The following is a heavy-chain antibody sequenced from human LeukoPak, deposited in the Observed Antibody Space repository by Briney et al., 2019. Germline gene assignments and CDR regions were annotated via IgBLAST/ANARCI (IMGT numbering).Heavy chain of an antibody. CDR3: ARDDCSSISCYHNWFDP. D-gene: IGHD2-2*01. V-gene: IGHV3-7*01. CDR2: IKQDGSEK. J-gene: IGHJ5*02. Sequence: GGSLRLSCAASGFTFSSYWMSWVRQAPGKGLEWVANIKQDGSEKYYADSVKGRFTISRDNAKNSLYLQMNSLRAEDTAVYYCARDDCSSISCYHNWFDPWGRGTLVTVSS. CDR1: GFTFSSYW.